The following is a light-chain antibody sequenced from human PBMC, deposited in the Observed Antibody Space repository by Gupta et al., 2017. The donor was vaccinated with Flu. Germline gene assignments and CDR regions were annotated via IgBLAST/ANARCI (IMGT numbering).Light chain of an antibody. CDR3: GTWDSSLSAWV. Sequence: QSVLTQPPSVSAAPGQKVTISCSGSSSNIENNYVAWYQQLPGTAPKLLIYENNKRPSGSPDRFSGSKSDTSATLGITGLQTGDEADYYCGTWDSSLSAWVFGGGTKLTVL. CDR1: SSNIENNY. J-gene: IGLJ3*02. CDR2: ENN. V-gene: IGLV1-51*02.